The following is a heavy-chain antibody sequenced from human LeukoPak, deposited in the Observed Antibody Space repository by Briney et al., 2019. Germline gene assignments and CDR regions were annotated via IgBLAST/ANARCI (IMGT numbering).Heavy chain of an antibody. CDR3: ARDGYNWNRYYYYYMDV. CDR1: GYTFTSYG. D-gene: IGHD5-24*01. CDR2: ISAYNGNT. J-gene: IGHJ6*03. Sequence: GASVKVSCKASGYTFTSYGISWVRQAPGQGLEWMGWISAYNGNTNYAQKLQGRVTMTTDTSTSTAYMELRSLRSDDTAVYYCARDGYNWNRYYYYYMDVWGKGTTVTVSS. V-gene: IGHV1-18*01.